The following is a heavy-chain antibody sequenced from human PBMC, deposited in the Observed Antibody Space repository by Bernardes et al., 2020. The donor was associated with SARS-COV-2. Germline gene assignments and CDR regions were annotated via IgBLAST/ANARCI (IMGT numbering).Heavy chain of an antibody. Sequence: LRLSCEASGFTFNNYGMHWVRRAPDKGLEWVAVIWYDGSTKYYADSVKGRFTVSRDNSKSTLYLQMNSLRVEDTATYYCVRRFCAVSSACGNFYGMGVWGQGTTVTVSS. CDR2: IWYDGSTK. V-gene: IGHV3-33*03. CDR3: VRRFCAVSSACGNFYGMGV. D-gene: IGHD2-21*01. CDR1: GFTFNNYG. J-gene: IGHJ6*02.